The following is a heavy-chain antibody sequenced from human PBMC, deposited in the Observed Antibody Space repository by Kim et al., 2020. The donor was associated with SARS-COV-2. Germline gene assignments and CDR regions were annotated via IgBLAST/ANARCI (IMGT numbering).Heavy chain of an antibody. D-gene: IGHD3-9*01. CDR2: IIPIFGTA. CDR1: GGTFSSYA. Sequence: SVKVSCKASGGTFSSYAISWVRQAPGQGLEWMGGIIPIFGTANYAQKFQGRVTITADKSTSTAYMELSSLRSEDTAVYYCARERQAYDILTGYYGAAYYYYGMDVWGQGTTVTVSS. J-gene: IGHJ6*02. CDR3: ARERQAYDILTGYYGAAYYYYGMDV. V-gene: IGHV1-69*06.